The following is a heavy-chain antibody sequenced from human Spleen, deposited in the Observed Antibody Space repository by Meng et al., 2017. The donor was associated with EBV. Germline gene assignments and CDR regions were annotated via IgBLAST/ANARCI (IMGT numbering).Heavy chain of an antibody. CDR2: IFYSGST. Sequence: QRQARGQGLLRPPETLSLTCAVSAGSISSSFYYWGWIRQPPGKGLEWIGSIFYSGSTYYNPSLKSRVTMSVDTSKNQFSLKLTSVTAADTAMYYCAREGSGYGNNFFDSWGQGPLVTVSS. CDR1: AGSISSSFYY. D-gene: IGHD5-12*01. V-gene: IGHV4-39*07. J-gene: IGHJ5*01. CDR3: AREGSGYGNNFFDS.